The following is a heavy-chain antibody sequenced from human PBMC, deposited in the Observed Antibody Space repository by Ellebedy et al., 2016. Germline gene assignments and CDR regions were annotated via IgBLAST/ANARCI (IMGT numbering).Heavy chain of an antibody. CDR3: ARHRNIVVVTGHWYFDL. V-gene: IGHV4-34*01. CDR2: ITHSGST. D-gene: IGHD2-21*02. J-gene: IGHJ2*01. Sequence: SETLSLTCAVYGESLSGYYWTWIRQSPGKGLEWIGEITHSGSTTYNPSLKSRVTMSVDTSKNQFSLKLNSVTAAETAVFYCARHRNIVVVTGHWYFDLWGRGTLVTVSS. CDR1: GESLSGYY.